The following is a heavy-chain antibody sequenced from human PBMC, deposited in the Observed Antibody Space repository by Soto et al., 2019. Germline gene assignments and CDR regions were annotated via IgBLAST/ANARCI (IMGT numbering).Heavy chain of an antibody. CDR3: ARDRSLGESRGVYNWFDP. D-gene: IGHD3-10*01. V-gene: IGHV4-31*03. CDR1: GDSISSGGYY. J-gene: IGHJ5*02. CDR2: IYYSGST. Sequence: QVQLQESGPGLVKPSQTLSLTCTVSGDSISSGGYYWSWIRQHPGKGLEWIGYIYYSGSTYYNPSLKSRVTISVDTSKNQFSLKLSSVTAADTAVYYCARDRSLGESRGVYNWFDPWGQGTLVTVSS.